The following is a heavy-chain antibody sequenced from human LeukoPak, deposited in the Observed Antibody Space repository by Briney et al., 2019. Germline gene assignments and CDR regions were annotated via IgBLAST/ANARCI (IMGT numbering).Heavy chain of an antibody. CDR2: IYYSGNT. V-gene: IGHV4-39*01. D-gene: IGHD3-22*01. J-gene: IGHJ3*02. CDR1: GGSITSSSYY. CDR3: ACLTTADAFDI. Sequence: SETLSLTCIVSGGSITSSSYYWGWIRQPPGKGLEWIGTIYYSGNTYYNPSLKSRVTISVDTSKNQFSLKLSSVTATDTAVYYCACLTTADAFDIWGQGTMVTVSS.